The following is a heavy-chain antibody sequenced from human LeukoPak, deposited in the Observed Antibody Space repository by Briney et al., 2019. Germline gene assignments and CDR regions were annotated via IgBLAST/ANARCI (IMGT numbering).Heavy chain of an antibody. V-gene: IGHV3-48*04. CDR1: GFTFSDYS. CDR3: ARGSSGSGWYQFDY. J-gene: IGHJ4*02. D-gene: IGHD6-19*01. CDR2: ISRSSSTI. Sequence: GGSLRLSCAASGFTFSDYSMNWVRQAPGKGLEWISDISRSSSTIYYADSVKGRFTISRDNAKNSLYLQMNSLRAEDTAVYYCARGSSGSGWYQFDYWGRGTLVTVSS.